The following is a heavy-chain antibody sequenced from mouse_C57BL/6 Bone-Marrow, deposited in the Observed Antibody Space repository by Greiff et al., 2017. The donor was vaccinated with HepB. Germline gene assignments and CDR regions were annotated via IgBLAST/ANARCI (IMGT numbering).Heavy chain of an antibody. V-gene: IGHV1-19*01. Sequence: EVQLHQSGPVLVKPGASVKMSCKASGYTFTDYYMNWVKQSHGKSLEWIGVINPYNGGTSYNQKFKGKATLTVDKSSSTAYMELNSLTYEDSAVYYCARATIVTFDYWGQGTTLTVSS. CDR3: ARATIVTFDY. D-gene: IGHD2-5*01. CDR2: INPYNGGT. CDR1: GYTFTDYY. J-gene: IGHJ2*01.